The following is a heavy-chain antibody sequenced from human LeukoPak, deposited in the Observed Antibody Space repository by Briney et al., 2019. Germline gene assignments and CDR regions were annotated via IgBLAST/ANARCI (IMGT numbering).Heavy chain of an antibody. CDR2: IYYSGST. V-gene: IGHV4-30-4*08. Sequence: PSETLSLTCTVSGYSISSGYYWGWIRQPPGKGLEWIGYIYYSGSTYYNPSLKSRVTISVDTSKNQFSLKLSSVTAADTAVYYCARGSSGFVVYWGQGTLVTVSS. J-gene: IGHJ4*02. CDR3: ARGSSGFVVY. D-gene: IGHD6-19*01. CDR1: GYSISSGYY.